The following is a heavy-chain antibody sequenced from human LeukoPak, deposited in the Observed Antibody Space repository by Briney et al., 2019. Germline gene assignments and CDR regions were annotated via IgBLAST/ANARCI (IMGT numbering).Heavy chain of an antibody. D-gene: IGHD2-15*01. CDR2: MNPNSGNT. V-gene: IGHV1-8*01. CDR1: GYTFTSYD. CDR3: ARGGYCSGGSCYSEYNWFDP. Sequence: ASVKVSCKASGYTFTSYDINWVRQATGQGLEWMGWMNPNSGNTGYAQKFQGRVTMTRNTSISTAYMELSSLRSEDTAVYYCARGGYCSGGSCYSEYNWFDPWGQGTLVTVSS. J-gene: IGHJ5*02.